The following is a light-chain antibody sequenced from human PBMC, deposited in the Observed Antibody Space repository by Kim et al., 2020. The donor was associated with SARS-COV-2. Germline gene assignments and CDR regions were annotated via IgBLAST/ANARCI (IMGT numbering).Light chain of an antibody. CDR2: DVS. J-gene: IGLJ1*01. CDR1: SSDVGCYKY. Sequence: QSNTISCTGHSSDVGCYKYVSWYQQHPGKAPQVIIYDVSNRPSGVSNRFSGSKSGNTASLTISGLQAEDEADFYCSSYTSGSTNYVFGTGTKVTVL. CDR3: SSYTSGSTNYV. V-gene: IGLV2-14*03.